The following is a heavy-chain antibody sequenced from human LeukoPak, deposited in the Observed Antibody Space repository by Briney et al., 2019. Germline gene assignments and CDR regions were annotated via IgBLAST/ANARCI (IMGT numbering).Heavy chain of an antibody. J-gene: IGHJ4*02. D-gene: IGHD2-15*01. V-gene: IGHV3-33*06. Sequence: GGSLRLSCAASGFTFSSYGMHWVRQAPGKGLEWVAVIWYDGSNKYYAGSVKGRFTISRDNSKNTLYLQMNSLRAEDTAVYYCAKDVGYCSGGSCYYFDYWGQGTLVTVSS. CDR1: GFTFSSYG. CDR2: IWYDGSNK. CDR3: AKDVGYCSGGSCYYFDY.